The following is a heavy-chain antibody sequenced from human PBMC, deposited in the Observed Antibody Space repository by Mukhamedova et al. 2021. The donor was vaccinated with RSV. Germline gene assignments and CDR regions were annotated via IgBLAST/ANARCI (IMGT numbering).Heavy chain of an antibody. CDR2: IGGSGANT. J-gene: IGHJ4*02. V-gene: IGHV3-23*01. CDR3: AKDLVVTTTALAPDY. Sequence: QAPGKGLEWVATIGGSGANTYYADSVKGRFTISRDNSKNTLYLQMNTLRAEDTAVYYCAKDLVVTTTALAPDYLGQGTLVTVSS. D-gene: IGHD5-12*01.